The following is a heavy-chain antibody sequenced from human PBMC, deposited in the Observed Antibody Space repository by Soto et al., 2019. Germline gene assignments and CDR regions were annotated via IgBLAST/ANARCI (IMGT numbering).Heavy chain of an antibody. Sequence: GESLKISCKGSGYSFTSYWIGWVRQMPGKGLEWMGIIYPGDSDTRYSPSFQGQVTISADKSISTAYLQWSSLKASDTAMYYCARRRPYYYDSSGYYYFDYWGQGTLVTVSS. CDR3: ARRRPYYYDSSGYYYFDY. CDR1: GYSFTSYW. CDR2: IYPGDSDT. J-gene: IGHJ4*02. D-gene: IGHD3-22*01. V-gene: IGHV5-51*01.